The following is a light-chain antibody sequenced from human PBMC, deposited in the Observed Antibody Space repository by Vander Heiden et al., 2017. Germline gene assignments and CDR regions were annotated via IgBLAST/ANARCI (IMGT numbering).Light chain of an antibody. CDR2: KVS. V-gene: IGKV2-30*01. CDR3: TQGTHWPHT. Sequence: DVVMTQSPLSLPVTLGQPASISCRSSQSLVYSDGNTYLSWFQQRPGQSPRRLIYKVSNRDSGVPDRFSGSGSGTDFTLKISRVEAEDVGVYYCTQGTHWPHTFGLGTKLEIK. J-gene: IGKJ2*01. CDR1: QSLVYSDGNTY.